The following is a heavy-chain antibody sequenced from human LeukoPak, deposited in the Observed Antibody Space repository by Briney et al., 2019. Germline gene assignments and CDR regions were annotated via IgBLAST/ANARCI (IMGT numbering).Heavy chain of an antibody. CDR2: IKTNTGNP. V-gene: IGHV7-4-1*02. CDR1: GYTFTTYA. J-gene: IGHJ4*02. Sequence: ASVKVSCKASGYTFTTYAMNWVRQAPGQGLEWMGWIKTNTGNPTYAQGFTGRFVFSLDTSVSTAYLQISNLKAEDTAVYYCARAPKYYYDSSGYYRGGFDYWGQGTLVTVSS. D-gene: IGHD3-22*01. CDR3: ARAPKYYYDSSGYYRGGFDY.